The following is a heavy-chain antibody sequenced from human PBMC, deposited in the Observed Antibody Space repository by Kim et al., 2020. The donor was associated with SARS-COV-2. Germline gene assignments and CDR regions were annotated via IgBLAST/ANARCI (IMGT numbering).Heavy chain of an antibody. Sequence: GGSLRLSCAASGFTFGSYGMNWVRQAPGKGLEWVANIKGDGSEKYYVDSVKGRFTISRDNAKNSLYLQMNSLRAEDTAVYYCARYNFGYTYWGQGTLVTVSS. CDR2: IKGDGSEK. V-gene: IGHV3-7*01. CDR3: ARYNFGYTY. D-gene: IGHD5-18*01. J-gene: IGHJ4*02. CDR1: GFTFGSYG.